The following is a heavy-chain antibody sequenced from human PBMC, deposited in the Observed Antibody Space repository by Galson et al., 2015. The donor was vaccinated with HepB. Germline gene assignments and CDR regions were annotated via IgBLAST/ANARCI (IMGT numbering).Heavy chain of an antibody. V-gene: IGHV3-9*01. J-gene: IGHJ4*02. Sequence: SLRLSCAASGFSFNDYAMHWVRQAPGKGLKWVSGIRWNSGSIAYADSVKGRFTISRDNAKNTLYLVMSNLRADDAAVYFCARRMCNGLSCYLDSWGQGTRVSVSS. D-gene: IGHD2-8*01. CDR3: ARRMCNGLSCYLDS. CDR2: IRWNSGSI. CDR1: GFSFNDYA.